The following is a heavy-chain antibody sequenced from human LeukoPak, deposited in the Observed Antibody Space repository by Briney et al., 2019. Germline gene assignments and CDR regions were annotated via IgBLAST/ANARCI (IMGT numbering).Heavy chain of an antibody. CDR1: GFTFSNAW. CDR2: IYSGGST. V-gene: IGHV3-66*01. J-gene: IGHJ4*02. CDR3: ARVLAVAGTFDY. D-gene: IGHD6-19*01. Sequence: GGSLRLSCAASGFTFSNAWMSWVRQAPGKGLEWVSIIYSGGSTYYADSVKGRFTISRDNSKNTLYLQMNSLRAEDTAVYYCARVLAVAGTFDYWGQGTLVTVSS.